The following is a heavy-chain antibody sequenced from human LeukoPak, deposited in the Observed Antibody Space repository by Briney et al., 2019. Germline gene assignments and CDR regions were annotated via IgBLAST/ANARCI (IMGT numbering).Heavy chain of an antibody. CDR3: AKDQVISGSEASD. V-gene: IGHV3-23*01. Sequence: SGGSLRLSCAASGFTFSSYTMNWVRQAPGKGLEWVSAISGSGVGTYYADSVKGRFTISRDNSWNTLYLQMSSLRAEDTAVYYCAKDQVISGSEASDIGAKGQWSPSLQ. J-gene: IGHJ3*02. D-gene: IGHD2-21*01. CDR1: GFTFSSYT. CDR2: ISGSGVGT.